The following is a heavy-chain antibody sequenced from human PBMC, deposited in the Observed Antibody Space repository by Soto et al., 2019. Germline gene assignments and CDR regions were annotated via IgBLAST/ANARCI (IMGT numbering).Heavy chain of an antibody. CDR1: GITFSSYS. D-gene: IGHD2-21*01. CDR3: ARDNRNTYCGSDCYFYSDY. CDR2: ISSSSSYI. Sequence: EVQLVESGGGLVKPGGSLRLSCAASGITFSSYSMNWVRQAPGKGLEWVSSISSSSSYIYYADSVKGRFTISRDNAKNSLYLEMSSLRAEDTAVYYCARDNRNTYCGSDCYFYSDYWGQGTLVTVSS. J-gene: IGHJ4*02. V-gene: IGHV3-21*01.